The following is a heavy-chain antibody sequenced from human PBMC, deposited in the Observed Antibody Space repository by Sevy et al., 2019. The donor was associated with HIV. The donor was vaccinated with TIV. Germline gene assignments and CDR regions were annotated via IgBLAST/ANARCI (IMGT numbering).Heavy chain of an antibody. CDR1: GFTFDDYA. Sequence: GGSLRLSCAVSGFTFDDYALHWVRQAPGKGLEWVSGISWNSGGIGYADSVKGRFTISRDNAKNSLYLQKNSLRIEDTAFYYCGKDSYYDNSGYFDYWGQGTLVTVSS. CDR3: GKDSYYDNSGYFDY. V-gene: IGHV3-9*01. CDR2: ISWNSGGI. D-gene: IGHD3-22*01. J-gene: IGHJ4*02.